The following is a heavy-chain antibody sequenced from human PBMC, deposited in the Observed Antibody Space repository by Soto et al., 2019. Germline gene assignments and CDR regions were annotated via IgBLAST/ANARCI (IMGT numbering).Heavy chain of an antibody. CDR3: ARTDNRGQWAEWY. V-gene: IGHV4-61*01. D-gene: IGHD3-22*01. Sequence: PSENLSLTRTVSGDYDNSGSYNCGWIRQAPWKGLWWVGDIYSSVRTDYNPSLKIRVTISVDTYKNQFSLTLSSLTAADTAVYYCARTDNRGQWAEWYWGQGTLVNVSS. CDR2: IYSSVRT. J-gene: IGHJ4*02. CDR1: GDYDNSGSYN.